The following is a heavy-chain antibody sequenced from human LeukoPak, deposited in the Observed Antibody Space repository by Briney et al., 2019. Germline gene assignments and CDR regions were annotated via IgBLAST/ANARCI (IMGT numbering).Heavy chain of an antibody. CDR1: GGSISSYY. D-gene: IGHD3-22*01. Sequence: SETLSLTCTVSGGSISSYYWSWIRQPQGKGLEWIGYIYYSGSTNYNPSLKSRVTISVDTSRNQFSLKLSSVTAADTAVYYCARHLYFEDSSGYYSYSFDYWGQGTLVTVSS. CDR3: ARHLYFEDSSGYYSYSFDY. CDR2: IYYSGST. V-gene: IGHV4-59*08. J-gene: IGHJ4*02.